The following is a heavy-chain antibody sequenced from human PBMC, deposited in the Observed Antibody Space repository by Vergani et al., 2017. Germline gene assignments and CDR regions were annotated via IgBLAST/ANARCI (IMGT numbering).Heavy chain of an antibody. D-gene: IGHD4-23*01. CDR1: GYTFTGYY. J-gene: IGHJ6*02. CDR2: INPNSGGT. CDR3: TRDRYGGNTAAYYYGMDV. Sequence: QVQLVQSGAEVKKPGASVKVSCKASGYTFTGYYMHWVRQAPGQGLEWMGWINPNSGGTNYAQKFQGRVTMTRDTSISTAYMELSRRRSDDPAVYYCTRDRYGGNTAAYYYGMDVWSQGTTVTVSS. V-gene: IGHV1-2*02.